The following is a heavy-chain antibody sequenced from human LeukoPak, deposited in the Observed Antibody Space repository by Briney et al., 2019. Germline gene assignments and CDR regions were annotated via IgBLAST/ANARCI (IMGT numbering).Heavy chain of an antibody. D-gene: IGHD5-18*01. CDR2: IYYSGST. CDR3: ARSFRAVDTAMVITYYFDY. CDR1: GGSISSYY. J-gene: IGHJ4*02. V-gene: IGHV4-59*01. Sequence: SETLSLTCTVSGGSISSYYWSWIRQPPGKGLAWIGYIYYSGSTNYNPSLKSRVTISVDTSKDQFSLKLSSVTAADTAVYYCARSFRAVDTAMVITYYFDYWGQGTLVTVSS.